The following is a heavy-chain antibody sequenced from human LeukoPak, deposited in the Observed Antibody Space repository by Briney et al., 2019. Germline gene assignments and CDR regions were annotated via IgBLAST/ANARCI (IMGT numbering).Heavy chain of an antibody. CDR1: GFTFSSHG. J-gene: IGHJ4*02. CDR2: IWYDGSKT. CDR3: AREASGYYRDF. V-gene: IGHV3-33*01. Sequence: PGTSLRLSCAASGFTFSSHGMHWVRQAPGKGLDWVAVIWYDGSKTLHADSVKGRFTISRDDSKNTLYLQMNSLRAEDTAVYYCAREASGYYRDFWGQGTLVTVSS. D-gene: IGHD3-3*01.